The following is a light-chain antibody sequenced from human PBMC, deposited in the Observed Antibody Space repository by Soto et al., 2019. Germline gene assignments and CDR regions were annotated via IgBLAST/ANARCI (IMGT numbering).Light chain of an antibody. CDR2: LNSDGSH. V-gene: IGLV4-69*01. CDR3: QTWGTGIQV. Sequence: VLTQSPSASASLGASVKLTCTLSSGHSSYAIAWHQQQPEKGPRFLMKLNSDGSHSKGDGIPDRFSDSSSGAERYLTISSLQSEDEADYYCQTWGTGIQVFGTGTKLTVL. J-gene: IGLJ1*01. CDR1: SGHSSYA.